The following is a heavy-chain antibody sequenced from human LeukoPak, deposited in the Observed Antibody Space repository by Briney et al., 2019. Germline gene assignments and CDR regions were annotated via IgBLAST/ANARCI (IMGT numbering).Heavy chain of an antibody. CDR1: GGSISSYY. D-gene: IGHD3-16*01. V-gene: IGHV4-59*01. J-gene: IGHJ6*04. CDR3: ARVSRFGELDL. Sequence: SETLSLTCTVSGGSISSYYWSWIRQPPGKGLEWIGYIYYSGSTNYNPSLKSRVTISVDTSKNQFSLKLSSVTAADTAVYYCARVSRFGELDLWGKGTTVTVSS. CDR2: IYYSGST.